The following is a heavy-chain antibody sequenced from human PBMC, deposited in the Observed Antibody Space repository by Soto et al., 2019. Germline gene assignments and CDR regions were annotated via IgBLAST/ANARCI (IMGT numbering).Heavy chain of an antibody. V-gene: IGHV4-59*12. CDR2: IYYSGST. J-gene: IGHJ4*02. Sequence: WTWIRQPPGKGLEWIGYIYYSGSTNYNPSLRSRVTTSVDTSKNQFSLKLSSVTAADTAVYYCARVGRPQSFDYWGQGTLVTVSS. D-gene: IGHD3-16*01. CDR3: ARVGRPQSFDY.